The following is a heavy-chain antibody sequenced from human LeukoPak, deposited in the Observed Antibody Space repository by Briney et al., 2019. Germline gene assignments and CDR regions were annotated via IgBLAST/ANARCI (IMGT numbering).Heavy chain of an antibody. CDR2: INPNSGST. CDR3: ARNYDFWSGYYIGGFDY. V-gene: IGHV1-2*02. D-gene: IGHD3-3*01. J-gene: IGHJ4*02. Sequence: ASVKVSCKASGYTFTGYSMHWVRQAPGQGLEWMGGINPNSGSTNYAQKFQGRVTMTRDTSISTAYMELSRLRSDDTDVYYCARNYDFWSGYYIGGFDYWGQGTLVTVSS. CDR1: GYTFTGYS.